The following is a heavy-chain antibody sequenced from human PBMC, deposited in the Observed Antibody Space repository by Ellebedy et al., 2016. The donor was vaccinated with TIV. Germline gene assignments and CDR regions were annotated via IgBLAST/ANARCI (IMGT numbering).Heavy chain of an antibody. Sequence: GESLKISCAASGFTLSNYWMSWVRQAPGKGLEWVANIKEDGSERYYVDSVKGRFTISRDNAKNSLYLQMNSLKAEDTALYYCARWRYPVRGDYWGQGTLVTVSS. J-gene: IGHJ4*02. D-gene: IGHD1-1*01. CDR3: ARWRYPVRGDY. CDR1: GFTLSNYW. V-gene: IGHV3-7*01. CDR2: IKEDGSER.